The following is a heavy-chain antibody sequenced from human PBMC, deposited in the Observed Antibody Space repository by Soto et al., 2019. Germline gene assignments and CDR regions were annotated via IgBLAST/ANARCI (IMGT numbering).Heavy chain of an antibody. CDR1: GFTFRSYA. CDR2: ISGSGDIT. J-gene: IGHJ4*02. Sequence: GGSLRLSCIGSGFTFRSYAISWVRQAPGKGLEWVAGISGSGDITYSADSVRGRFIISRDNSQNTLYLQMDSLRVEDTAVYYCGKWPLTYLPGYATLDLWGQGTRVTVSS. CDR3: GKWPLTYLPGYATLDL. V-gene: IGHV3-23*01. D-gene: IGHD3-3*01.